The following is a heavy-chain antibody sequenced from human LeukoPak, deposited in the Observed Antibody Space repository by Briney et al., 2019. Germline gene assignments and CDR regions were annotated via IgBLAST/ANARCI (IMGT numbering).Heavy chain of an antibody. V-gene: IGHV1-69*13. D-gene: IGHD2-2*03. CDR2: IIPIFGTA. CDR1: GGTFSSYA. J-gene: IGHJ5*02. Sequence: GASVKVSCKASGGTFSSYAISWVRQAPGQGLEWMGGIIPIFGTANYAQEFQGRVTITADESTSTAYMELSSLRSEDTAVYYCARLASVVLNWFDPWGQGTLVTVSS. CDR3: ARLASVVLNWFDP.